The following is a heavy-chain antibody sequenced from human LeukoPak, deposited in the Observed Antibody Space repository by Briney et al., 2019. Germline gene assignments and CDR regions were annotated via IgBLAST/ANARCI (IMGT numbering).Heavy chain of an antibody. Sequence: ASVKVSCKASGYTFTGYYMHWVRQAPGQGLEWMGWINPNSGGTNYAQKFQGRVTMTRDTSISTAYMELSRLKSDDTAVYYCARDPGHDTSNYGGLDFWGQGILVTVSS. CDR3: ARDPGHDTSNYGGLDF. CDR2: INPNSGGT. J-gene: IGHJ4*02. V-gene: IGHV1-2*02. CDR1: GYTFTGYY. D-gene: IGHD4-11*01.